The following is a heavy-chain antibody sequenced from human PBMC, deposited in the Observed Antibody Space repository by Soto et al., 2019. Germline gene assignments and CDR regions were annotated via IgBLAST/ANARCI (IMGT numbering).Heavy chain of an antibody. J-gene: IGHJ5*02. CDR1: GYTFTSYG. V-gene: IGHV1-69*13. D-gene: IGHD2-21*01. CDR2: IIPIFGTA. CDR3: ASESTPYLGSGP. Sequence: SVKVSCKASGYTFTSYGISWVRQAPGQGLEWMGGIIPIFGTANYAQKFQGRVTITADESTSTAYMELSSLRSEDTAVYYCASESTPYLGSGPWGQGTLVTVSP.